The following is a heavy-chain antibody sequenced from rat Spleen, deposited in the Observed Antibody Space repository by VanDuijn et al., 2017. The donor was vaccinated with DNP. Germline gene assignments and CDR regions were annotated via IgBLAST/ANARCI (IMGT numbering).Heavy chain of an antibody. CDR2: VTTSDGGA. Sequence: EVQLVESGGGLVQPGGSMKLSCVASGFTFSTFPMAWVGQAPTKGLEWVATVTTSDGGAYYRDSVKGRFTISRDNAKNTLYLQMNSLRSEDTATYYCARALHTTLPEGWGQGVMVTVSS. J-gene: IGHJ2*01. V-gene: IGHV5-46*01. D-gene: IGHD1-9*01. CDR1: GFTFSTFP. CDR3: ARALHTTLPEG.